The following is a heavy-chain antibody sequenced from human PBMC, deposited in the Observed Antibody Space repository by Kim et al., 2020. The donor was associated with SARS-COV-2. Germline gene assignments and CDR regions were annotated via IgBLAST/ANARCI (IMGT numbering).Heavy chain of an antibody. CDR2: IDPSGSYT. CDR1: GYSFTSYW. V-gene: IGHV5-10-1*01. Sequence: GESLKISCKGSGYSFTSYWISWVRQMPGKGLEWMGRIDPSGSYTNYSPSFQGHVTISADKSISTAYLQWSSLKASDTAMYYCAVGTAMVESHYYYGMDVWGQGTTVTVSS. D-gene: IGHD5-18*01. CDR3: AVGTAMVESHYYYGMDV. J-gene: IGHJ6*02.